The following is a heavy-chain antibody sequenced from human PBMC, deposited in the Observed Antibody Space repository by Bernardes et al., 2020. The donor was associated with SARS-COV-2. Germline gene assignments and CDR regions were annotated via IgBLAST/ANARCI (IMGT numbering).Heavy chain of an antibody. J-gene: IGHJ6*02. Sequence: GGSLRLSCAASGFTFSDYYMTWIRQAPGKGLEWVSYISKSGSTVFYSDSVRGRFSISRDNARSSLSLQMNNLRAEDTAVYYCARERGDTRAGGMDVWGQGTTVTVSS. D-gene: IGHD2-2*01. CDR1: GFTFSDYY. CDR2: ISKSGSTV. V-gene: IGHV3-11*01. CDR3: ARERGDTRAGGMDV.